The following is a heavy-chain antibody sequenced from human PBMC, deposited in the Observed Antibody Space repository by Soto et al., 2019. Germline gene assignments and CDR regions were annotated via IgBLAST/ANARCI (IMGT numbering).Heavy chain of an antibody. D-gene: IGHD5-12*01. J-gene: IGHJ5*02. CDR2: ISAYNGNT. V-gene: IGHV1-18*04. Sequence: ASVKVSCKASGYAFTSYGISWVRQAPGQGLEWMGWISAYNGNTNYAQKLQGRVTMTTDTSTSTAYMELRSLRSDDTAVYYCARDFVWDIVATSNWFDPWGQGTLVTVSS. CDR3: ARDFVWDIVATSNWFDP. CDR1: GYAFTSYG.